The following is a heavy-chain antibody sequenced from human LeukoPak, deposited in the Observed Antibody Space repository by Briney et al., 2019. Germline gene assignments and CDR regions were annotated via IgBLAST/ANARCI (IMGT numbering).Heavy chain of an antibody. J-gene: IGHJ4*02. CDR1: GFTFSSYA. V-gene: IGHV3-21*01. CDR3: ASGVTTGFDY. CDR2: ISSSSSYI. Sequence: GRSLRLSCAASGFTFSSYAMHWVRQAPGKGLEWVSSISSSSSYIYYADSVKGRFTISRDNAKNSLYLQMNSLRAEDTAVYYCASGVTTGFDYWGQGTLVTVSS. D-gene: IGHD4-17*01.